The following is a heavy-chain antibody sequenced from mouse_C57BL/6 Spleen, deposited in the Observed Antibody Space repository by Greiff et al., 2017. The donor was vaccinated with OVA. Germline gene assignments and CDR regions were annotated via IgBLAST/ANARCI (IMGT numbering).Heavy chain of an antibody. D-gene: IGHD2-1*01. V-gene: IGHV1-53*01. J-gene: IGHJ4*01. CDR2: IIPSNGGT. CDR1: GYTFTSYW. Sequence: QVQLQQPGTELVKPGASVKLSCTASGYTFTSYWMHWVKQRPGQGLEWIGNIIPSNGGTNYNEKFKSKATLTVDKSSSTAYMQLSSLTSEDSAVYYCARGGNSYAMDYWGQGTSVTVSS. CDR3: ARGGNSYAMDY.